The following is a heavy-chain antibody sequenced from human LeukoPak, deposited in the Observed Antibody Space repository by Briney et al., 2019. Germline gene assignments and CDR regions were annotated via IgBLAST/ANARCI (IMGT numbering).Heavy chain of an antibody. V-gene: IGHV4-30-4*07. CDR1: GGSISSGGYP. CDR3: ARGEYYYGSGSYDY. D-gene: IGHD3-10*01. Sequence: PSETLSLTCAVSGGSISSGGYPGSWIRQPPWKGLVSIGYIYYNGSSFYNPSLKSRVTIALDTSKNQSSLKLSSATAADTAVYYCARGEYYYGSGSYDYWGQGTLVTVSS. J-gene: IGHJ4*02. CDR2: IYYNGSS.